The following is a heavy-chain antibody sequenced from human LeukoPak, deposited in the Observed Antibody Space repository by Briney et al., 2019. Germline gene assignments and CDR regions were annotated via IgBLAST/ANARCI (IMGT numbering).Heavy chain of an antibody. CDR2: IYYSGST. D-gene: IGHD3-10*01. CDR3: ARDPTLSGYFDY. J-gene: IGHJ4*02. V-gene: IGHV4-59*01. Sequence: SETLSLTCTVSGGSISSYYWSWIRQPPGKGLEWIEYIYYSGSTNYNPSLKSRVTISVDTSKNQFSLKLSSVTAADTAVYYCARDPTLSGYFDYWGQGTLVTVSS. CDR1: GGSISSYY.